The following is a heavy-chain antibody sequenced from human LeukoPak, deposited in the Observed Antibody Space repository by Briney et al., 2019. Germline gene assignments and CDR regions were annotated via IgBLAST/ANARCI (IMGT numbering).Heavy chain of an antibody. CDR1: GFTFSSYS. J-gene: IGHJ3*02. Sequence: GGSLRLSCAASGFTFSSYSMNWVRQAPGKGLEWVSSISSSSSYIYYADSVKGRFTISRDNAKNSLYLQMNSLRAEDTAVYYCASGNLAYCSSTRCGDAFDIWGQGTMVTVSS. V-gene: IGHV3-21*01. CDR3: ASGNLAYCSSTRCGDAFDI. CDR2: ISSSSSYI. D-gene: IGHD2-2*01.